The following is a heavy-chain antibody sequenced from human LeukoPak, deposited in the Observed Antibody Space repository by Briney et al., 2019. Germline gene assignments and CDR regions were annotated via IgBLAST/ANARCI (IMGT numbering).Heavy chain of an antibody. CDR2: INHSGST. CDR3: ARGSVGSYRYYYYYMDV. D-gene: IGHD3-16*02. CDR1: GGSFSGYY. Sequence: PSETLSLTCAVYGGSFSGYYWSWIRQPPGKGLEWIGEINHSGSTNYNPSLKSRVTISVDTSKNQFSLKLSSVTAADTAVYYCARGSVGSYRYYYYYMDVWGQGTLVTVSS. J-gene: IGHJ6*03. V-gene: IGHV4-34*01.